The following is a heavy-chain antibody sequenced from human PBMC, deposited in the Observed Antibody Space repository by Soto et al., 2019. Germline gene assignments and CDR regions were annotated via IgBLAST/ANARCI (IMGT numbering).Heavy chain of an antibody. Sequence: QVQLQESGPGLVKPSETLSLTCTVSGGSITRGGYYWSWIRQHPGKGLEWIGYIYNSGTTYYNPSLRRRDTISVDPSKNQFSLKLTSATAADTAVYYCASDPAPWGQGTLVTVSS. V-gene: IGHV4-31*03. J-gene: IGHJ5*02. CDR2: IYNSGTT. CDR3: ASDPAP. CDR1: GGSITRGGYY.